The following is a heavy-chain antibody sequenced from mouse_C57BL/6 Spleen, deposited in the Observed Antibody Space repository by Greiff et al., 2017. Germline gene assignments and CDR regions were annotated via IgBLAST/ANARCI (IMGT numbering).Heavy chain of an antibody. J-gene: IGHJ3*01. Sequence: DVKLVESGGGLVKPGGSLKLSCAASGFTFSSYAMSWVRQTPEKRLEWVATISDGGSYTYYTDNVKGRFTISRDNAKNNLYLQMSHLKSENTAMYSCAWGRYWGQGTLVTVSA. CDR3: AWGRY. CDR2: ISDGGSYT. CDR1: GFTFSSYA. V-gene: IGHV5-4*03.